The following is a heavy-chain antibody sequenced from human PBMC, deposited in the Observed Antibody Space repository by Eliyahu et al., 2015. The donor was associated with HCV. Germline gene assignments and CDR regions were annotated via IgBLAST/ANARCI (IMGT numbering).Heavy chain of an antibody. CDR3: ARAIYDILTGYDYFDY. CDR2: IWYDGSNK. D-gene: IGHD3-9*01. V-gene: IGHV3-33*01. Sequence: SSYGMHWVRQAPGKGLEWVAVIWYDGSNKYYADSVKGRFTISRDNSKNTLYLQMNSLRAEDTAVYYCARAIYDILTGYDYFDYWGQGTLVTVSS. J-gene: IGHJ4*02. CDR1: SSYG.